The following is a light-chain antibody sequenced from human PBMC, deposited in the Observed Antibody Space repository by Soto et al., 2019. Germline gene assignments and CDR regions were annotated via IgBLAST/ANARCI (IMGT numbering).Light chain of an antibody. CDR3: LQSYKYPWT. Sequence: DIQMTQSPSSISESXGDRVTITXXASQGVRTYLAWFQQKPGKVPKRLIFSASSLQSGVPSRFSGNGSATEFTLTISSLQPEDFATYYCLQSYKYPWTFGQGTKVDI. J-gene: IGKJ1*01. CDR1: QGVRTY. V-gene: IGKV1-17*03. CDR2: SAS.